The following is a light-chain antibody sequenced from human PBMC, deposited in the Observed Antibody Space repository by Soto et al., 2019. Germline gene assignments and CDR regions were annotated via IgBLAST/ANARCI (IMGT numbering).Light chain of an antibody. CDR1: SSNIGAGYD. CDR2: GNS. Sequence: QSVLTQPPSVSGAPGQRVTISCTGSSSNIGAGYDVHWYQQLPGTAPKLLIYGNSNXPSGVPDRFSGSKSGTXAXXXITGLQAEDEADYYCQSYDSSLSGHVVFGGGTKVTVL. V-gene: IGLV1-40*01. CDR3: QSYDSSLSGHVV. J-gene: IGLJ2*01.